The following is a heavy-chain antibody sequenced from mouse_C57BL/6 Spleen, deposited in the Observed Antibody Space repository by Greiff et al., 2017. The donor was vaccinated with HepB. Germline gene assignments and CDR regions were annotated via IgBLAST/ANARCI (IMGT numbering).Heavy chain of an antibody. CDR2: IYPRSGNT. CDR1: GYTFTSYG. CDR3: ARSNYGPRREGYYYAMDY. J-gene: IGHJ4*01. V-gene: IGHV1-81*01. D-gene: IGHD1-1*02. Sequence: VQLVESGAELARPGASVKLSCKASGYTFTSYGISWVKQRTGQGLEWIGEIYPRSGNTYYNEKFKGKATLTADKSSSTAYMELRSLTSEDSAVYFCARSNYGPRREGYYYAMDYWGQGTSVTVSS.